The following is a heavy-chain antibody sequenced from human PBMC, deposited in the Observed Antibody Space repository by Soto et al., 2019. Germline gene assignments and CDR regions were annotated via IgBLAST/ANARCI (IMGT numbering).Heavy chain of an antibody. D-gene: IGHD3-22*01. CDR2: ISAYNGNT. V-gene: IGHV1-18*01. Sequence: ASVKVSCKASGYTFTSYGISWVRQAPGQGLEWMGWISAYNGNTNYAQKLQGRVTMTTDTSTSTAYMELRSLRSDDTAVYYCARALPHYVSSGYHLRIVPRAFDIWGQGTMVTVSS. CDR3: ARALPHYVSSGYHLRIVPRAFDI. J-gene: IGHJ3*02. CDR1: GYTFTSYG.